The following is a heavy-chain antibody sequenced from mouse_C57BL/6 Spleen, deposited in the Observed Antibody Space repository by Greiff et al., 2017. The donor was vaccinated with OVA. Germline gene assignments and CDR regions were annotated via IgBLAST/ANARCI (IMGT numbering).Heavy chain of an antibody. D-gene: IGHD2-14*01. CDR2: INPGTGGT. J-gene: IGHJ3*01. Sequence: VQLQQSGPELVKPGASVKISCKASGYSFTGYYMNWVKQSPEKSLEWIGGINPGTGGTTYNQKFKAKATLTVDKSSSTAYMQLKSLTSEDSAVYYCARYIDYRFGVAYWGQGTLVTVSA. CDR1: GYSFTGYY. CDR3: ARYIDYRFGVAY. V-gene: IGHV1-42*01.